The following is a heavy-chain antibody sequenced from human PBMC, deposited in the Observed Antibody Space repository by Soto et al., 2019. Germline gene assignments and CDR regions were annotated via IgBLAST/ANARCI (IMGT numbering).Heavy chain of an antibody. CDR3: ATRIFGVDY. Sequence: GGSLRLSCAASGFTFSAYAMSWVRQAPGKGLEWVSAISGTSPSTYYADSVQGRFSISTDSSRKTLFLQMNTLRAEDTAVYFCATRIFGVDYWGQGTLVTVSS. CDR1: GFTFSAYA. D-gene: IGHD3-3*01. CDR2: ISGTSPST. J-gene: IGHJ4*02. V-gene: IGHV3-23*01.